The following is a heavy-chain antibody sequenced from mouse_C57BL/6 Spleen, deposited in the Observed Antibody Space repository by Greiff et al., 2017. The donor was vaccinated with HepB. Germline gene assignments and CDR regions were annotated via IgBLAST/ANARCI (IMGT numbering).Heavy chain of an antibody. Sequence: VQLQQSGAELASPGASVTLSCKASGYTFTDHIMNWVKKRPGQGLEWIGRIYPVSGATNYNQKFMGKATFSVDRSSSTVYMVLNSLTSEDPAVYYCGRSYSNYNYAMDYWGQGTSVTVSS. CDR2: IYPVSGAT. CDR1: GYTFTDHI. D-gene: IGHD2-5*01. V-gene: IGHV1-11*01. J-gene: IGHJ4*01. CDR3: GRSYSNYNYAMDY.